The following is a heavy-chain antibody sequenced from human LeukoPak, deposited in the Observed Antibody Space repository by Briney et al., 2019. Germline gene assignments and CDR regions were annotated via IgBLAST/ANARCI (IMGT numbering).Heavy chain of an antibody. V-gene: IGHV3-23*01. Sequence: PGGSLRLSCEASGFTFTSYAMNWVRQAPGKGLEWVSGISGSGTNTYYADSVKGRFTISRDNSKNTLYMQMNSLRAEDTAVYYCAKGDKPVIAMVKFDYWGQGTLVTVSS. CDR2: ISGSGTNT. D-gene: IGHD5-18*01. J-gene: IGHJ4*02. CDR3: AKGDKPVIAMVKFDY. CDR1: GFTFTSYA.